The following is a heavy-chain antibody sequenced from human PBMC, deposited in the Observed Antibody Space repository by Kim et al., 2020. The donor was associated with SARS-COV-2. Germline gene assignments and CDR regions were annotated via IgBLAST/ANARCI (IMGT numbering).Heavy chain of an antibody. Sequence: NYAQKLQGRVNMTTDTSTSTAYMELRSLRSDDTAVYYCARWIQLWLGEDYWGQGTLVTVSS. D-gene: IGHD5-18*01. V-gene: IGHV1-18*01. J-gene: IGHJ4*02. CDR3: ARWIQLWLGEDY.